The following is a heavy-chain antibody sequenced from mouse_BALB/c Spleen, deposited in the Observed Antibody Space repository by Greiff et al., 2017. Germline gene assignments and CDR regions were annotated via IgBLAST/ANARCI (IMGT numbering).Heavy chain of an antibody. J-gene: IGHJ4*01. Sequence: ESGPGLVKPSQSLSLTCSVTGYSFTGGYYWNGIRQFAGNTLECMGYISYYGSNNYNPSFKNRTTITRDTSKNKFFLELNSVTTEDTATYYCARDYGSRDNYALDYGGQGPTVSVSS. D-gene: IGHD1-1*01. CDR3: ARDYGSRDNYALDY. CDR1: GYSFTGGYY. V-gene: IGHV3-6*02. CDR2: ISYYGSN.